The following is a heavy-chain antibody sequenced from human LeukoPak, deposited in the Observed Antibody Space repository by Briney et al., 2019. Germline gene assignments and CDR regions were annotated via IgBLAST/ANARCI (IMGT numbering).Heavy chain of an antibody. Sequence: GRSLRKSSAAPAFTCSNYGMRFVRQTPGKGLNREATIKEDGSDKYYVDSLKGRFTISRDNAKNSLYLQMNSLRAEDTAVYYCAKDRTRQAYWGQGTLVTVSS. CDR2: IKEDGSDK. CDR1: AFTCSNYG. D-gene: IGHD3-3*01. V-gene: IGHV3-7*03. J-gene: IGHJ4*02. CDR3: AKDRTRQAY.